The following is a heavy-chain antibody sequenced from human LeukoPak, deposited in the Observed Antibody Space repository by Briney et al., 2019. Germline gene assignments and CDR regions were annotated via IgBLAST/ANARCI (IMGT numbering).Heavy chain of an antibody. Sequence: SVKVSCKASGGTFSSYAISWVRQAPGQGLEWMGGIIPIFGTANYAQKFQGRVTITADESTSTAYMELSSLRSEDTAVYYCARVPYCSGGNCLLRCYYFDFWGQGTLVTVSS. CDR2: IIPIFGTA. CDR3: ARVPYCSGGNCLLRCYYFDF. D-gene: IGHD2-15*01. J-gene: IGHJ4*02. V-gene: IGHV1-69*01. CDR1: GGTFSSYA.